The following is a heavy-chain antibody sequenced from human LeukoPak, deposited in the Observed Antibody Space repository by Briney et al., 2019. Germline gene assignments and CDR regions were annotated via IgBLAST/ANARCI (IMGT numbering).Heavy chain of an antibody. CDR1: GFAFSSYW. CDR3: VSGDYGNY. D-gene: IGHD4-17*01. J-gene: IGHJ4*02. Sequence: GGSLRLSCAASGFAFSSYWLHWVRQAPGKGLVWVSRVNSDGSSTNYADSVEGRFTVSRDNAKNTLFLQMNSLRVEDTALYYCVSGDYGNYWGQGTLVTVSS. CDR2: VNSDGSST. V-gene: IGHV3-74*01.